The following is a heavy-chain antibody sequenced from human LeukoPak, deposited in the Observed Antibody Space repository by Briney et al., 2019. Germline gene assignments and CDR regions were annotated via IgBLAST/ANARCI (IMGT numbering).Heavy chain of an antibody. CDR1: GFTFSSYW. CDR3: ARGLGQHTEGS. D-gene: IGHD1-26*01. V-gene: IGHV3-74*01. CDR2: INKDGTVT. Sequence: TGGSLRLSCAASGFTFSSYWMLWVRQAPGKGLVWVSRINKDGTVTTYADSVKGRFTVSRDNAKSTLYLQMNGLGGEDTAVYYCARGLGQHTEGSWGQGTLVTVSS. J-gene: IGHJ5*02.